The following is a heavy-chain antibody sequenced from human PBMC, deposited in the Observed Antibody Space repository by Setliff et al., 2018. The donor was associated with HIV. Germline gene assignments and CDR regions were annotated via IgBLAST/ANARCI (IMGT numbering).Heavy chain of an antibody. V-gene: IGHV4-59*12. Sequence: SETLSLTCTVSGGSITGYYWSWIRQPPGKGLEWIGWIYYSGNTRYNPSLKSRVTMSVDTAKNQLSLKLTAVSAADTAVYYCARDRIEVLADSPHDVFDIWGRGIMVTVSS. CDR2: IYYSGNT. CDR1: GGSITGYY. J-gene: IGHJ3*02. CDR3: ARDRIEVLADSPHDVFDI. D-gene: IGHD3-22*01.